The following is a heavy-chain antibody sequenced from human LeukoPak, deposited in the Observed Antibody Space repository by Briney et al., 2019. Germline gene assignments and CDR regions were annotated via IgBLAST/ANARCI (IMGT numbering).Heavy chain of an antibody. D-gene: IGHD3-10*01. J-gene: IGHJ4*02. CDR1: GFTFSSYS. Sequence: GXSLRLSCAASGFTFSSYSMNWVRQAPRKGMEWVSSISSSSSYIYYADSVKGRFTISRDNAKNSLYLQMNSLRAEDTAGYYCARDGMVRGVFGRWGQGTLVTVSS. CDR3: ARDGMVRGVFGR. V-gene: IGHV3-21*01. CDR2: ISSSSSYI.